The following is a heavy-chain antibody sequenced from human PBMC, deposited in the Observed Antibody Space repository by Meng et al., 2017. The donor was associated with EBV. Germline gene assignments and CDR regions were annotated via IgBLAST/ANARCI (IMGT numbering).Heavy chain of an antibody. CDR2: ISAYNGNT. V-gene: IGHV1-18*01. Sequence: VQLVHAGAEVKKPGASVKVSCKASGYTFPSYGISWVRQAPGQGLEWMGWISAYNGNTNYAQKLQGRVTMTPDTSTSTAYMELRSLRSDDTAVYYCARDGRLYDTPSPFDYWGQGTLVTVSS. D-gene: IGHD3-22*01. CDR3: ARDGRLYDTPSPFDY. CDR1: GYTFPSYG. J-gene: IGHJ4*02.